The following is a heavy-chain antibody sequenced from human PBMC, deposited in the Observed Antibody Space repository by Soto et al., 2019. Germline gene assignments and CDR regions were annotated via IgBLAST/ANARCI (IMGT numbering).Heavy chain of an antibody. CDR1: GGSFSRPY. D-gene: IGHD1-26*01. Sequence: SETLSLTCSVSGGSFSRPYWNWVRWPPGKGLEWIGYINYSAGIKFNPSLRSRVTMSVDTSKTQFSLKLNSVTAADTAVYYCARGFCDSAACYYGWLDPWGQGTLVTVS. CDR2: INYSAGI. CDR3: ARGFCDSAACYYGWLDP. J-gene: IGHJ5*02. V-gene: IGHV4-59*11.